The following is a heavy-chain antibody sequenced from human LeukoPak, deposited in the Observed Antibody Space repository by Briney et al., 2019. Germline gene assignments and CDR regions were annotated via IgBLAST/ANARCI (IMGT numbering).Heavy chain of an antibody. CDR3: ARSPQLRFLEWYYFDY. CDR2: IIPIFGTA. V-gene: IGHV1-69*05. J-gene: IGHJ4*02. CDR1: GGTFSSYA. D-gene: IGHD3-3*01. Sequence: ASVKVSCKASGGTFSSYAISWVRQAPGQGLEWMGGIIPIFGTANYAQKFQGRVTITTDESTSTAYMELSSLRSEDTAVYYCARSPQLRFLEWYYFDYWGQGTLVTVSS.